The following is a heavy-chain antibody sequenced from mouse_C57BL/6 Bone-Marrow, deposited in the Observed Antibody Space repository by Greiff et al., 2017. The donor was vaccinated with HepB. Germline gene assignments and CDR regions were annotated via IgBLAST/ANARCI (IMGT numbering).Heavy chain of an antibody. CDR3: TTWSSYAMDY. D-gene: IGHD1-1*01. V-gene: IGHV14-4*01. J-gene: IGHJ4*01. CDR2: IDTENGDT. CDR1: GFNIKDDY. Sequence: VQLQQSGAELVRPGASVKLSCTASGFNIKDDYMHWVKQRPEQGLEWIGWIDTENGDTEYASKFQGKATITADTSSNTAYLPLSSLTSEDTAVYYCTTWSSYAMDYWGQGTSVTVSS.